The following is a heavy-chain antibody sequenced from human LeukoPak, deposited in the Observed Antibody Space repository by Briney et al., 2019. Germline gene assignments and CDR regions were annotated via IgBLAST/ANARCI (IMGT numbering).Heavy chain of an antibody. CDR2: ISSSGITI. D-gene: IGHD6-13*01. Sequence: PGGSLRLSCAASGFTFSGYEMNWVRQAPGKGLEWVSYISSSGITIYYADSVKGRFTISRDNAKDSLYLQMNSLRDDDTAVYYCARHTAYSSSSPCDSWGQGTLVTVSS. J-gene: IGHJ4*02. CDR1: GFTFSGYE. CDR3: ARHTAYSSSSPCDS. V-gene: IGHV3-48*03.